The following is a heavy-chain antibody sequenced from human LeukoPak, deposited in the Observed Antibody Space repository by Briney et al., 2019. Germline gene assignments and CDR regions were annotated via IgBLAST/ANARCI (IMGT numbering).Heavy chain of an antibody. D-gene: IGHD2/OR15-2a*01. Sequence: GESLKISCKGSGYSFTSYWIGWVRQATGQGLEWMGWMNPNSGNTGYAQKFQGRVTITRNTSISTAYMELSSLRSEDTAVYYCARAQYDLDYWGQGTLVTVSS. J-gene: IGHJ4*02. CDR3: ARAQYDLDY. V-gene: IGHV1-8*03. CDR2: MNPNSGNT. CDR1: GYSFTSYW.